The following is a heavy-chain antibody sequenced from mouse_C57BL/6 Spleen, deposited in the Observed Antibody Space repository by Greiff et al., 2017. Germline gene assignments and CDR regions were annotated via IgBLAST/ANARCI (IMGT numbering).Heavy chain of an antibody. Sequence: EVQVVESGGGLVQSGRSLRLSCATSGFTFSDFYMEWVRQAPGKGLEWIAARRNKANDYTTEYSASVKGRFIVSRDTSQSILYLQMNALRAEDTAIYFCARGLDYCGSSEWYFDVWGTGTTVTVSS. CDR3: ARGLDYCGSSEWYFDV. CDR1: GFTFSDFY. CDR2: RRNKANDYTT. J-gene: IGHJ1*03. V-gene: IGHV7-1*01. D-gene: IGHD1-1*01.